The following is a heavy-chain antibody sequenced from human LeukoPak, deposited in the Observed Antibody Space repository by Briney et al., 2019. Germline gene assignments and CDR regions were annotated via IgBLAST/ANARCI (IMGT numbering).Heavy chain of an antibody. Sequence: GGSLRLSCAASGFTFSSYWMHWVRQAPGKGLVWVSRINSDGSSTNYADSVKGRFTISRDNAKNTLYLQMNSLRAEDMALYYCAKGGGGTNYYYMDVWGKGTTVTVSS. CDR1: GFTFSSYW. J-gene: IGHJ6*03. D-gene: IGHD1-1*01. CDR2: INSDGSST. CDR3: AKGGGGTNYYYMDV. V-gene: IGHV3-74*01.